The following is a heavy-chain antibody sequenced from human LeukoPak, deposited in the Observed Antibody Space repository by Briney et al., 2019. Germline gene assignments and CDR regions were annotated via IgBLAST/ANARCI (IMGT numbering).Heavy chain of an antibody. CDR1: GFTFISYR. CDR3: ARVIGSYGDSAY. J-gene: IGHJ4*02. Sequence: GGSLRLSFPASGFTFISYRLNWFRQAPGKGLDGVSYISSSSSAIYYADSVKGRFPISKDNAENSLYLQMNSLGAEDTAVYYCARVIGSYGDSAYWGQGTLVTVSS. CDR2: ISSSSSAI. D-gene: IGHD1-26*01. V-gene: IGHV3-48*04.